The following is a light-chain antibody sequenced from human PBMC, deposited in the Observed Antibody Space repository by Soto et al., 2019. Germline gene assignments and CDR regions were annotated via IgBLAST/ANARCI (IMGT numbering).Light chain of an antibody. Sequence: QSVLTQPRSVSGSPGQSVTISCTGTSSDVGGYNYVSWYQQHPGKAPKLMIYDVSKRPSGVPDRFSGSTSGNTATLTISGLQAEDEADYYCCSYAGSYTFGVVFGGGTKVTVL. J-gene: IGLJ2*01. CDR1: SSDVGGYNY. CDR2: DVS. CDR3: CSYAGSYTFGVV. V-gene: IGLV2-11*01.